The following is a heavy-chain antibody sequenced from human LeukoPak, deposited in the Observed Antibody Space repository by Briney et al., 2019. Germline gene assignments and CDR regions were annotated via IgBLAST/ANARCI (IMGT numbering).Heavy chain of an antibody. CDR2: IYYSGST. CDR1: GGSISSSSYY. J-gene: IGHJ6*02. V-gene: IGHV4-39*07. D-gene: IGHD4-17*01. CDR3: AYKTHDYGDYEDYYGMDV. Sequence: SETLSLTCTVSGGSISSSSYYWGWIRQPPGKGLEWIGSIYYSGSTYYNPSLKSRVTISVDTSKNQFSLKLSSVTAADTAVYYCAYKTHDYGDYEDYYGMDVWGQGTTVTVSS.